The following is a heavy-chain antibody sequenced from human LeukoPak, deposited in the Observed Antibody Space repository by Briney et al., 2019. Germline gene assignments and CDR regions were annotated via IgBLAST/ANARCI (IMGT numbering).Heavy chain of an antibody. J-gene: IGHJ6*02. CDR1: GFALSSHW. CDR2: IRSKIDGETI. Sequence: GGSLRLSCAASGFALSSHWMTWVRQVPGKGPEWVGLIRSKIDGETIDYAAPVKDRFVISRDDSKNTVYLQMTSLKIEDTAVYYCTTAGISGTRWYYNGMDVWGQGTTVTVSS. CDR3: TTAGISGTRWYYNGMDV. D-gene: IGHD1-20*01. V-gene: IGHV3-15*01.